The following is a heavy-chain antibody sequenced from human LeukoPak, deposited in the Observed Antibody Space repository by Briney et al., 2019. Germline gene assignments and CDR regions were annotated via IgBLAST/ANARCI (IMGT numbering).Heavy chain of an antibody. CDR1: GFTFSSFD. CDR3: ARGKIGYYYGDYDGY. D-gene: IGHD4-17*01. CDR2: ISGSGVSA. V-gene: IGHV3-23*01. Sequence: PGGPLRLSCAASGFTFSSFDMSWVRQAPGKGLEWVSAISGSGVSAYYADSVKGRFTISRDNSKNTLYLQMNSLRDDDTAVYYCARGKIGYYYGDYDGYWGQGTLVTVSS. J-gene: IGHJ4*02.